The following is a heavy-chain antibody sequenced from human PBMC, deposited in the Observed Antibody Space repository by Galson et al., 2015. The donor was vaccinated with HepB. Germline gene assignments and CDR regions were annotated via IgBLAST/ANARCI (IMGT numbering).Heavy chain of an antibody. V-gene: IGHV3-43*01. D-gene: IGHD2-21*02. J-gene: IGHJ2*01. CDR3: AKDYHPAPYCGGDCSQYFDL. Sequence: SLRLSCAASGFTFDDYTMHWVRQAPGKGLEWVSLISWDGGSTYYADSVKGRFTISRDNSKNSLYLQMNSLRTEDTALHYCAKDYHPAPYCGGDCSQYFDLWGRGTLVTVSS. CDR1: GFTFDDYT. CDR2: ISWDGGST.